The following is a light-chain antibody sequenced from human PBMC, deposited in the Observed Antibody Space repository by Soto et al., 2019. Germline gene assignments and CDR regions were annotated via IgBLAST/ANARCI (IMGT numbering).Light chain of an antibody. CDR2: EGS. Sequence: QSVLTQPASVSGSPGQSITISCTGTSGDVGNYNLVSWYQQHPGKAPKLMIYEGSKRPSGVSNRFSGSKSGNTASLTISILQAEDEADYYCCSYAGSSTYVFGTGTKVTVL. J-gene: IGLJ1*01. CDR3: CSYAGSSTYV. V-gene: IGLV2-23*01. CDR1: SGDVGNYNL.